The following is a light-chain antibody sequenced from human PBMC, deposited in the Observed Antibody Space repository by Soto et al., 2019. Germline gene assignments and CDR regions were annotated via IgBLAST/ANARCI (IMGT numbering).Light chain of an antibody. J-gene: IGLJ2*01. V-gene: IGLV1-47*01. CDR1: SSNIGVNY. CDR3: ATWDDSLSGVV. CDR2: TNN. Sequence: QPVLTQPPSASGTPGQRVTISCSGSSSNIGVNYVYWYQQLPGTAPKLLIYTNNERPSGVPDRFSGSKSGTSASLAISGLRSEDEAEYHCATWDDSLSGVVFGGGTKVTVL.